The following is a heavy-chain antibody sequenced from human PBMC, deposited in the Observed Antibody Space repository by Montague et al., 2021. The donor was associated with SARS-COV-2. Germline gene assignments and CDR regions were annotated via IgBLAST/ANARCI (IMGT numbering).Heavy chain of an antibody. J-gene: IGHJ4*02. Sequence: QSGAEVKKSGESLRISCRGSGYGFTRYWISWVRQMPGKGLEWMGRINPADSQTNYSPSFQGQVTISVDKSITTAYLQWSSLKPSDTAIYYCARSQHCGSDCDFAXGGQGSLVTVSS. V-gene: IGHV5-10-1*01. CDR3: ARSQHCGSDCDFAX. CDR2: INPADSQT. D-gene: IGHD2-21*02. CDR1: GYGFTRYW.